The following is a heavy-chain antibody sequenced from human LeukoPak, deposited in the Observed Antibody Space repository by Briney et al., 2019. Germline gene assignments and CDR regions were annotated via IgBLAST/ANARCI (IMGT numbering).Heavy chain of an antibody. J-gene: IGHJ5*02. CDR2: IYYSGST. D-gene: IGHD3-10*01. Sequence: SETLSLTCTVSGGSISSYYWSWIRQPPGKGLEWIGYIYYSGSTNYNPSLKSRVTISVDTSKNQFSLKLSSVTAADTAVYYCAAVTITMVRAGWFDPWGQGTLVTVSS. V-gene: IGHV4-59*08. CDR1: GGSISSYY. CDR3: AAVTITMVRAGWFDP.